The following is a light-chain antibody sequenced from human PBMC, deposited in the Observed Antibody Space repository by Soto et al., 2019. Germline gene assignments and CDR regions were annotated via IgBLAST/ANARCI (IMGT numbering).Light chain of an antibody. CDR3: AAWDDSLSGV. Sequence: SYELTQPFSVSVAPGQTASIPCGGNNIESKSVHWYQQRPGQAPVLVVYDDNDRPSGIPERFSGSNSGTSASLAISGLRSEDEADYYCAAWDDSLSGVFGGGTKLTVL. CDR2: DDN. J-gene: IGLJ3*02. CDR1: NIESKS. V-gene: IGLV3-21*02.